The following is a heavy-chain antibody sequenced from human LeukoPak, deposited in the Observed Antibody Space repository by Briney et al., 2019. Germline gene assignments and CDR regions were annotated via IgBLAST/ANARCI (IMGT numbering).Heavy chain of an antibody. D-gene: IGHD2-2*01. CDR3: ARDLKACSSTSCYGVV. CDR1: GGSISSGGYY. Sequence: SQTLSLTCTVSGGSISSGGYYWSWIRQPPGKGLEWIGYIYHSGSTYYNPSLKSRVTISVDRSKNQFSLKLSSVTAADTAVYYCARDLKACSSTSCYGVVWGQGTLVTVSS. V-gene: IGHV4-30-2*01. J-gene: IGHJ4*02. CDR2: IYHSGST.